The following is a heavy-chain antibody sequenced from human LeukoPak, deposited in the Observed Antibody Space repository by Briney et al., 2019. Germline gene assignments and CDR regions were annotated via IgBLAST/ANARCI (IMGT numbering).Heavy chain of an antibody. CDR1: GDSMSSYY. CDR3: ARHGYFYGKYYFDY. V-gene: IGHV4-59*08. Sequence: SETLSLTCTVSGDSMSSYYWSRIRQPPGKGLEWTGYIYYSGSTNYNPSLKSRVTISVDTSKNQFSLKLSSVTAADTAVYYCARHGYFYGKYYFDYWGQGTLVTVSS. J-gene: IGHJ4*02. D-gene: IGHD5-18*01. CDR2: IYYSGST.